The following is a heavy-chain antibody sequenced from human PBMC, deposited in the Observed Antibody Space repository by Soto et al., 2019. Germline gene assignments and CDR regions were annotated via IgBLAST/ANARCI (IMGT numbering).Heavy chain of an antibody. CDR2: INPNSGGT. Sequence: ASVKVSCKASGYTFTGYYMHWVRQAPGQGLEWRGWINPNSGGTNYAQKFQGRVTMTRDTSISTAYMELGRLRSDDTAVYYCARDPYAVHYYDSSGYCYPKGWGRVTLVAVCS. J-gene: IGHJ4*02. D-gene: IGHD3-22*01. CDR3: ARDPYAVHYYDSSGYCYPKG. V-gene: IGHV1-2*02. CDR1: GYTFTGYY.